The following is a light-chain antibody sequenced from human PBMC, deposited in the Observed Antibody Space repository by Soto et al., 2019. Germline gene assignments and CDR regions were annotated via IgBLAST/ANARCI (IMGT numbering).Light chain of an antibody. CDR2: QTS. V-gene: IGKV3-11*01. Sequence: EIVLIQSPATLSSFPGNRVTLSCRASQYINTRLAWYQHRPGQSPSLLIYQTSLRAAGIPARFSASGSGTDFTLTICDVQPEDFALDYCHQRQSGPRTFGQGTKVDIK. CDR3: HQRQSGPRT. J-gene: IGKJ1*01. CDR1: QYINTR.